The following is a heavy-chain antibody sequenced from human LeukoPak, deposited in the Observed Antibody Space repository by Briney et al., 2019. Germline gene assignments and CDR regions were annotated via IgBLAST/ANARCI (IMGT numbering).Heavy chain of an antibody. CDR1: GFTFSSYS. D-gene: IGHD5-12*01. Sequence: PGGSLRLSCAASGFTFSSYSMNWVRQAPGKGLEWVSSISSSSSYIYYADSVKGRFTISRDNAKNSLYLQMNSLRAEDTAVYYCARVKPGATDRKMDIVATKRGGAFDIWGQGTMVTVSS. J-gene: IGHJ3*02. V-gene: IGHV3-21*01. CDR3: ARVKPGATDRKMDIVATKRGGAFDI. CDR2: ISSSSSYI.